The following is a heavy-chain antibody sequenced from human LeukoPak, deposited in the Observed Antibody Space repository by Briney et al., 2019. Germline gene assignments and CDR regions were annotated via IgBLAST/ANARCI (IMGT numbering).Heavy chain of an antibody. CDR2: IYYSGST. CDR1: GVSISSYY. CDR3: ARHISSWYWFDP. V-gene: IGHV4-59*01. D-gene: IGHD6-13*01. Sequence: SETLSLTCTVSGVSISSYYCTWIRQAPGKGLEWIGYIYYSGSTNYNPSLKSRVTISADTSKNQFSLRLTTVTAADTAVYYCARHISSWYWFDPWGQGTLVTVSS. J-gene: IGHJ5*02.